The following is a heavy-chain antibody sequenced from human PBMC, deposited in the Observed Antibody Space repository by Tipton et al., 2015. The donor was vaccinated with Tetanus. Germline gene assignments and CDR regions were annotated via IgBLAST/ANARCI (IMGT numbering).Heavy chain of an antibody. V-gene: IGHV4-4*07. CDR1: GGSLNTFY. D-gene: IGHD1-26*01. CDR2: VYSSGST. CDR3: ARDFRERSGTYYSHYYTMDV. J-gene: IGHJ6*02. Sequence: TLSLTCTVSGGSLNTFYWNWIRQPAGKGLEWIGRVYSSGSTNYNPSLKSRVTMSIDASKNHFSLELTSVTAADTAVYYCARDFRERSGTYYSHYYTMDVWGQGTTVTVSS.